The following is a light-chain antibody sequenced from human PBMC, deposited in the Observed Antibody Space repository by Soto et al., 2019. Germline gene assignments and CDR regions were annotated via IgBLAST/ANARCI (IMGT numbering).Light chain of an antibody. V-gene: IGLV2-14*01. Sequence: QSVLTQPASVSGSPGQSITISCTGTSSDVGGYIYVSWYQQHPGKAPKLMIYDVTSRPSGVSYRFSGSKPGNTASLTISGLQAEDEADYYCSPYTTSSSYVFGTGTKVTVL. CDR2: DVT. CDR3: SPYTTSSSYV. J-gene: IGLJ1*01. CDR1: SSDVGGYIY.